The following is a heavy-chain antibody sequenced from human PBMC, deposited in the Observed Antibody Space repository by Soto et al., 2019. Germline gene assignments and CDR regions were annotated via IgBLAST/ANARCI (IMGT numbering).Heavy chain of an antibody. D-gene: IGHD3-22*01. J-gene: IGHJ6*02. Sequence: EVQLVESGGGLVQPGGSLRLSCAASGFTFSSYWMSWVRQAPGKGLEWVANIKQDGSEKYYVDSVKGRFTISRDNAXNXXYLQMNSLRAEDTAVYYCARFYYDSSGYLPSPYYYYYGMDVWGQGTTVTVSS. CDR1: GFTFSSYW. V-gene: IGHV3-7*04. CDR3: ARFYYDSSGYLPSPYYYYYGMDV. CDR2: IKQDGSEK.